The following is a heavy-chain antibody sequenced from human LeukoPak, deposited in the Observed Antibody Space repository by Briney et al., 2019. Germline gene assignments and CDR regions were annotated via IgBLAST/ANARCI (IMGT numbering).Heavy chain of an antibody. V-gene: IGHV4-39*07. J-gene: IGHJ1*01. CDR2: IYYSGST. CDR1: GGSISSSSYY. Sequence: SETLSLTCTVSGGSISSSSYYWGWIRQPPGKGLEWIGSIYYSGSTYYNPSLKSRVTISVDTSKNQFSLKLSSVTAADTAVYYCARGPTYSSSSWYFQHWGQGTLVTVSS. CDR3: ARGPTYSSSSWYFQH. D-gene: IGHD6-6*01.